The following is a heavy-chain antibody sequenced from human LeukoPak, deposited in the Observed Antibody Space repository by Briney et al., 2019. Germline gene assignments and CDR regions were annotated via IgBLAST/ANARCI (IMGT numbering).Heavy chain of an antibody. CDR3: ASLGFRPPPHYYYYGMDV. D-gene: IGHD3-10*01. CDR2: IYYSGST. V-gene: IGHV4-61*08. Sequence: PSETLSLTCTVSGGSISSGDYYWSWIRQPPGKGLEWIGYIYYSGSTNYNPSLKSRVTISVDTSKNQFSLKLSSVTAADTAVYYCASLGFRPPPHYYYYGMDVWGQGTTVTVSS. CDR1: GGSISSGDYY. J-gene: IGHJ6*02.